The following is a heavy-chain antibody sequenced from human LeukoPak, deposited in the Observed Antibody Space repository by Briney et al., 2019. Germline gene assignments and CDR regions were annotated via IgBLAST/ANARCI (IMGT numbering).Heavy chain of an antibody. CDR1: GFTFTIFT. CDR3: ARDTYGGFDY. Sequence: GGSLRLSCAASGFTFTIFTMNWVRQAPGKGLEWVASINQDGSEKCYVDSVKGRFTISRDNAKTSLYLQINRLRAEDTAIFYCARDTYGGFDYWGQGTLVTVSS. J-gene: IGHJ4*02. D-gene: IGHD4-23*01. CDR2: INQDGSEK. V-gene: IGHV3-7*01.